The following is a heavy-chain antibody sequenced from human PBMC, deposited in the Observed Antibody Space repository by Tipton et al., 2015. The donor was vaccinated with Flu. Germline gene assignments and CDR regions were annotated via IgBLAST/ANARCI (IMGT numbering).Heavy chain of an antibody. V-gene: IGHV1-2*02. CDR3: AKVLKWAEWVLKADT. J-gene: IGHJ5*02. CDR1: GYTFSGYY. D-gene: IGHD3-3*01. CDR2: IYPNSGET. Sequence: QVQLVQSGAEVKKPGASVKVSCKASGYTFSGYYIHWVRQAPGQGLEWMGLIYPNSGETYYAQKFEDRVTMTRDTSSSTAYMELNRLRSDDTAVYYCAKVLKWAEWVLKADTWGQGTLVTVSS.